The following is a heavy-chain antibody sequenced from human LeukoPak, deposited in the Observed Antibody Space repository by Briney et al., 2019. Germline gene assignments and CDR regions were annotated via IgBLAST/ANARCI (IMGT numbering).Heavy chain of an antibody. D-gene: IGHD4-17*01. CDR2: MNPNSGNT. J-gene: IGHJ4*02. V-gene: IGHV1-8*02. Sequence: ASVKVSCKASGYTFTSYDINWVRQATGQGLEWVGWMNPNSGNTGYAQKFQGRVTMTRNTSISTAYMELSSLRSEDTAVYYCARLHDYGDYFDYWGQGTLVTVSS. CDR3: ARLHDYGDYFDY. CDR1: GYTFTSYD.